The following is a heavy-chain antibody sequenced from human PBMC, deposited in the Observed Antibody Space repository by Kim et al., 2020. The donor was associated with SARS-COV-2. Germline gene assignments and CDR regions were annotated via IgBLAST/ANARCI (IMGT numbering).Heavy chain of an antibody. CDR3: ARDLPYCSGGSCYSDWFDP. Sequence: ASVKVSCKASGYTFTSYYMHWVRQAPGQGLEWMGIINPSGGSTSYAQKFQGRVTMTRDTSTSTVYMELSSLRSEDTAVYYCARDLPYCSGGSCYSDWFDPWGQGTLVTVSS. J-gene: IGHJ5*02. V-gene: IGHV1-46*01. CDR2: INPSGGST. D-gene: IGHD2-15*01. CDR1: GYTFTSYY.